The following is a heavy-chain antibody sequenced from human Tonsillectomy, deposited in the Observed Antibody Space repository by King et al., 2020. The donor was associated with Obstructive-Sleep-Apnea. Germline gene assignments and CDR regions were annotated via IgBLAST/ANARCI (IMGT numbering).Heavy chain of an antibody. CDR1: GGTFSSYA. CDR3: ARYCSGGSCYSSFGGAFDI. J-gene: IGHJ3*02. Sequence: QLVQSVSEVKKPGSSVKVSCKASGGTFSSYAISWVRPAPGQGVEGMGGILPIPGLANDAQKIQGRVTITADKSTSTAYIELNSLRSEDTAVYYCARYCSGGSCYSSFGGAFDIWGQGTMVTVSS. V-gene: IGHV1-69*09. D-gene: IGHD2-15*01. CDR2: ILPIPGLA.